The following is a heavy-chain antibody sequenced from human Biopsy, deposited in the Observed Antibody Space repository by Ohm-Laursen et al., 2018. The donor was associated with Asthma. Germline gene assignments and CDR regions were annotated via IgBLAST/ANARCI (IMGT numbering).Heavy chain of an antibody. CDR3: ARGEDPRPVADHLDI. D-gene: IGHD6-6*01. CDR2: ITTDDVHK. V-gene: IGHV3-33*01. J-gene: IGHJ4*02. Sequence: SLRLSCAASGFAFNRFDMHWVRQAPGEGLEWLALITTDDVHKYNGESVRGRFSISRGNSKRTVYLHMAGLTVADTAVYFCARGEDPRPVADHLDIWGQGARVIVSS. CDR1: GFAFNRFD.